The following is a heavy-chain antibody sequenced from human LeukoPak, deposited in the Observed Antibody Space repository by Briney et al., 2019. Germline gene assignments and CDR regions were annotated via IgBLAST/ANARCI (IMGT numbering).Heavy chain of an antibody. V-gene: IGHV3-23*01. J-gene: IGHJ4*02. CDR1: GFTFNSYA. D-gene: IGHD3-22*01. Sequence: PGGSLRLSCAASGFTFNSYAMSWVRQAPGKGLEWVSAISGSGGSTYYADSVKGQFTISRDNSKNTLYLQMNSLRAEDTAVYYCAKDTPYYYDSSGYEYWGQGTLVTVSS. CDR3: AKDTPYYYDSSGYEY. CDR2: ISGSGGST.